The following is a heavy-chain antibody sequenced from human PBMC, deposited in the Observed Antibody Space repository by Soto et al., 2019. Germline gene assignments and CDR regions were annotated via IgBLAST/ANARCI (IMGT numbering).Heavy chain of an antibody. Sequence: QVQLVESGGGLVKPGGSLRLSCAAPGLTFSDYYMSWIRQAPGKGLEWVSYITSSGTYTKYAESVQGRFTISRDNAKNSLFLQMNSLRAEDTAVYYCARELDGIDVWGQGTTVTVSS. CDR1: GLTFSDYY. V-gene: IGHV3-11*05. J-gene: IGHJ6*02. CDR3: ARELDGIDV. CDR2: ITSSGTYT.